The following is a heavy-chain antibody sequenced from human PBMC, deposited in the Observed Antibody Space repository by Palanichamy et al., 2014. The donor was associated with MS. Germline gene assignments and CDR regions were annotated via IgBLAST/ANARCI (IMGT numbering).Heavy chain of an antibody. D-gene: IGHD3-3*01. CDR3: ARDLDRQYRDFWSGYPLTFDY. V-gene: IGHV4-38-2*02. J-gene: IGHJ4*02. CDR2: IYHSGST. CDR1: GYSISSGYY. Sequence: QVQLQESGPGLVKPSETLSLTCAVSGYSISSGYYWGWIRQPPGKGLEWIGSIYHSGSTYYNPSLKSRVTISVDTSKNQFSLKLSSVTAADTAVYYCARDLDRQYRDFWSGYPLTFDYWGQGTLVTVSS.